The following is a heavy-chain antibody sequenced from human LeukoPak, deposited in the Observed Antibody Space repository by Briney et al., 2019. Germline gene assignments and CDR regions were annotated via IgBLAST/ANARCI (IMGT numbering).Heavy chain of an antibody. CDR3: ARVVVITTEDRDGGNISYFDY. CDR2: INPNSGGT. V-gene: IGHV1-2*02. Sequence: GASVKVSCKASGYTFTGYYMHWVRQAPGQGLEWMGWINPNSGGTNYAQKFQGRVTMTRDTSISTAYMELSRLRSDDTAVYYCARVVVITTEDRDGGNISYFDYWGQGTLVTVSS. J-gene: IGHJ4*02. D-gene: IGHD3-22*01. CDR1: GYTFTGYY.